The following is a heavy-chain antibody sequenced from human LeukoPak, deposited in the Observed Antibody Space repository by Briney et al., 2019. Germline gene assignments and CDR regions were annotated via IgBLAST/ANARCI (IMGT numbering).Heavy chain of an antibody. J-gene: IGHJ6*03. CDR1: GDSISSYY. V-gene: IGHV4-4*07. CDR3: AKAYGGNKYYYYYYMDV. D-gene: IGHD4-23*01. Sequence: SETLSLTCTVSGDSISSYYWSWIRQPAGKGLEWIGRMYTSESTNYNPSLKSRVTMSVDTSKNQFSLTLRSVIAADTAVYYCAKAYGGNKYYYYYYMDVWGKGTTVTVSS. CDR2: MYTSEST.